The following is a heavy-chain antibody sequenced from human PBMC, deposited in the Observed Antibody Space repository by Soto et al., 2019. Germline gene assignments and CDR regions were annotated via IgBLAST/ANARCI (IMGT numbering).Heavy chain of an antibody. D-gene: IGHD6-19*01. CDR3: ARLGSSGWYQGSYFDY. CDR2: IQYGGTT. V-gene: IGHV4-39*01. J-gene: IGHJ4*02. CDR1: GGSITRNNHF. Sequence: QLQLQESGPGLVKASETLSLTCTVSGGSITRNNHFWGWIRQSPGKGLEWIGSIQYGGTTNYNPSVNRRVIMSAETPKNQFSPVMNSVTAADTAVYYCARLGSSGWYQGSYFDYWGQGTLVTVSS.